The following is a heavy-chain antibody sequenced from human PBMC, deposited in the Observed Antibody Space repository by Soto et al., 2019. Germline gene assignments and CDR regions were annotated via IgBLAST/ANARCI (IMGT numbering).Heavy chain of an antibody. Sequence: QITLEESGPALVKPTQTLTLTCTFSGYSFTTTGGSVAWIRQPPGKAVEWLALLYWDDDQRYSPSLKSRLTITKDTSKNQVVLTMTNMDPVDTATYYCAHRSTTRGAFDIWGQGTMVTVSS. J-gene: IGHJ3*02. CDR1: GYSFTTTGGS. CDR2: LYWDDDQ. V-gene: IGHV2-5*02. CDR3: AHRSTTRGAFDI. D-gene: IGHD1-26*01.